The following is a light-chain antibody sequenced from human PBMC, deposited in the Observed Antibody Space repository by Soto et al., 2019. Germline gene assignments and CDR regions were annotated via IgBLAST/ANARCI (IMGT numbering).Light chain of an antibody. CDR2: GAS. J-gene: IGKJ1*01. CDR1: QSVSSSY. CDR3: QQYGSSPTWT. Sequence: EIVLTQSPGTLSLSPGERATLSCRASQSVSSSYLAWYQQKPGQAPRLLIYGASRRATGNPDRFSGNGSGTVFTLTISRLEPEDFAVYYCQQYGSSPTWTFGQGTKVDIK. V-gene: IGKV3-20*01.